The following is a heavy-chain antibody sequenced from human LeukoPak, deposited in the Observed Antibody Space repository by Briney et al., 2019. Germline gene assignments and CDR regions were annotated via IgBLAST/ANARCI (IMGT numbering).Heavy chain of an antibody. CDR2: IYHSGST. CDR3: ARDPGSMIVMGRGNY. J-gene: IGHJ4*02. D-gene: IGHD3-22*01. V-gene: IGHV4-38-2*02. CDR1: GYSISSGYY. Sequence: SETLSLTCTVSGYSISSGYYWGWIRQPPGKGLEWIGSIYHSGSTYYNPSLKSRVTISVDTSKNQFSLKLSSVTAADTAVYYCARDPGSMIVMGRGNYWGQGTLVTVSS.